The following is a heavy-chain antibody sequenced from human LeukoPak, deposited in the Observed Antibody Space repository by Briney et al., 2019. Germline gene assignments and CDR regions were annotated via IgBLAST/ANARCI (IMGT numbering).Heavy chain of an antibody. V-gene: IGHV3-23*01. CDR2: ISGSGDNT. Sequence: GGSLRLSCAASGFTFSSYAMSWVRQAPGKGLEWVSGISGSGDNTYYADSVKGRFTISRDNSKNTLYVQVNSLGTEDTAAYYCAKGSYYDSSGSFYFDCWGQGTLVTVSS. D-gene: IGHD3-22*01. CDR1: GFTFSSYA. J-gene: IGHJ4*02. CDR3: AKGSYYDSSGSFYFDC.